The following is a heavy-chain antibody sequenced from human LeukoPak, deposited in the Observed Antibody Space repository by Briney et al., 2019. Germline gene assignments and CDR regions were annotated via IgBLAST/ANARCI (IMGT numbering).Heavy chain of an antibody. Sequence: ASVKVSCKASGYIFTSNYIHWVRQAPGQGLEWMGMIYPRDGSTSYAQRFQGRVTMTTDTSTSTAYMELRSLRSDDTAVYYCARDGYTRGMDVWGQGTTVTVSS. V-gene: IGHV1-46*01. CDR3: ARDGYTRGMDV. J-gene: IGHJ6*02. CDR1: GYIFTSNY. CDR2: IYPRDGST. D-gene: IGHD5-24*01.